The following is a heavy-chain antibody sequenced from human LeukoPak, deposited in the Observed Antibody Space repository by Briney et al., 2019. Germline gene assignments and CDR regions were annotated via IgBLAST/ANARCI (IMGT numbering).Heavy chain of an antibody. Sequence: ASVKVSCKASGGTFTSYGISWVRQAPGQGLEWMGWISANDGNTDYPQKLQGRVTMTTDTSTSTAYMELRSLRSDDTAVYYCARESHVTREDYWGQGTLVTVSS. CDR1: GGTFTSYG. J-gene: IGHJ4*02. CDR3: ARESHVTREDY. D-gene: IGHD3-10*01. CDR2: ISANDGNT. V-gene: IGHV1-18*01.